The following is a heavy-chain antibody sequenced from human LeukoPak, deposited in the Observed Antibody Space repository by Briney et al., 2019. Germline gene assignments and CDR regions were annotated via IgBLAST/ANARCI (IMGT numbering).Heavy chain of an antibody. D-gene: IGHD5-18*01. V-gene: IGHV3-48*03. J-gene: IGHJ5*02. Sequence: GGSLRLSCAASGFTFSSYEMNWVRQAPGKGLEWVSYTSSSGSTIYYADSVKGRFTISRDNAKNSLYLQMNSLRAEDTAVYYCARDQNSRGYSYGPWGQGTLVTVSS. CDR2: TSSSGSTI. CDR1: GFTFSSYE. CDR3: ARDQNSRGYSYGP.